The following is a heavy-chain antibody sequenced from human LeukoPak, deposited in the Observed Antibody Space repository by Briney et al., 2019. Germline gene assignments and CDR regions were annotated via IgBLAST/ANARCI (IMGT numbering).Heavy chain of an antibody. CDR3: ASQQLVRPFDY. CDR2: ISSSGSTI. V-gene: IGHV3-48*03. CDR1: GFTFSSYE. J-gene: IGHJ4*02. Sequence: GGSLRLSCAASGFTFSSYEMNWVRQAPGKGLEWVSYISSSGSTIYYADSVKGRFTTSRDNAKNSLYLQMDSLRAEDTAVYYCASQQLVRPFDYWGQGTLVTVSS. D-gene: IGHD6-13*01.